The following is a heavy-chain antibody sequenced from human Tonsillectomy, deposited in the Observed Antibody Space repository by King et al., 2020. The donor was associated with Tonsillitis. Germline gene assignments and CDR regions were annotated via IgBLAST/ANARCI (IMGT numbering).Heavy chain of an antibody. V-gene: IGHV3-49*03. J-gene: IGHJ6*02. D-gene: IGHD6-19*01. CDR1: GFTFGDYA. CDR3: TRRGYSSCWYYYYGMDV. CDR2: IKTKAYGETT. Sequence: VQLVESGGGLVQPGRSLRLSCTASGFTFGDYAMSWFRQAPGKGLEWVGFIKTKAYGETTEYAASVKGRFIISRDDSKSIAYLQMTSLKTEDTAVFYCTRRGYSSCWYYYYGMDVWGQGTTVTVSS.